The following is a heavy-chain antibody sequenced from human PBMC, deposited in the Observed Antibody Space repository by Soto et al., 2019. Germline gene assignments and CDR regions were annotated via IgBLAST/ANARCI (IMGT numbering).Heavy chain of an antibody. D-gene: IGHD2-8*01. CDR3: ARVPDFRYCTIGTCYPDS. J-gene: IGHJ4*02. V-gene: IGHV3-30-3*01. CDR2: ISYEGINT. CDR1: GFAFNANP. Sequence: QVQLVESGGGVVRPGRSLRLSCAASGFAFNANPMHWVRQAPGKGLEWVAVISYEGINTYYADSVKGRFTISRDNSRNTLYLQMNSLRVEDTATYYCARVPDFRYCTIGTCYPDSWGQGTLVTVSS.